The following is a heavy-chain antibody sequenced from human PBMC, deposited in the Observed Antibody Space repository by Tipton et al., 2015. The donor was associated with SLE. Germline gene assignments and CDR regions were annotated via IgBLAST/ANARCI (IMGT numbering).Heavy chain of an antibody. CDR2: FYFSDHI. CDR1: GDSLTSTNYN. J-gene: IGHJ4*02. D-gene: IGHD6-19*01. Sequence: TLSLTCSVSGDSLTSTNYNWDWFRQPPGKGLEWIGSFYFSDHIYYSPSLESRVSISVDTSKNQFSLQLTSVTAADTAMYYCATSPAVAGRGDFYWGQGILVTVSS. V-gene: IGHV4-39*07. CDR3: ATSPAVAGRGDFY.